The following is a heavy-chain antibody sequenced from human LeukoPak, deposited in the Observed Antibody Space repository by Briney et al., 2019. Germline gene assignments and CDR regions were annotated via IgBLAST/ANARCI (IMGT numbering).Heavy chain of an antibody. CDR2: ISSSGSTI. V-gene: IGHV3-48*03. CDR3: ASANSSSWPHEYDY. D-gene: IGHD6-13*01. CDR1: GFTFSSYE. J-gene: IGHJ4*02. Sequence: GGSLRLSCAVSGFTFSSYEMNWVRQAPGKGLEWVSYISSSGSTIDYADSVKGRFTISRDNSKNTLYLQMNSLRAEDTAVYYCASANSSSWPHEYDYWGQGTLVTVSS.